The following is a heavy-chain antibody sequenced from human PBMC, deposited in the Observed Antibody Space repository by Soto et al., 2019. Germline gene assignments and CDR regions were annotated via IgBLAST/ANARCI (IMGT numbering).Heavy chain of an antibody. CDR3: ARADYGENNWLDP. CDR2: INVHDGNT. V-gene: IGHV1-18*01. CDR1: DYNFKVYG. Sequence: ASVKVSCKASDYNFKVYGISWVRQTPGQGLEWMGWINVHDGNTNFGEKFKGRITLTTDKSTDTAYMELWNLRVDDTAMYYCARADYGENNWLDPWGPGTQVTVPS. D-gene: IGHD4-17*01. J-gene: IGHJ5*02.